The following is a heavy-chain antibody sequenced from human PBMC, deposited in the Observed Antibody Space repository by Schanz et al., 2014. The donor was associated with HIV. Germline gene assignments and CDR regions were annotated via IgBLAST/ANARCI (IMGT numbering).Heavy chain of an antibody. CDR1: GFNFNNYA. CDR2: ISESGGRT. J-gene: IGHJ4*02. CDR3: AKPEYDSRGSSQSHFDY. D-gene: IGHD3-22*01. Sequence: EVQLLESGGGLEQPGGSLRLSCAASGFNFNNYAMTWVRQAPGKGLEWVSSISESGGRTYYADSVNGRFTISRDNSKNTLYLQMTTLRTDDTAVYYCAKPEYDSRGSSQSHFDYWGQGTLVTVSS. V-gene: IGHV3-23*01.